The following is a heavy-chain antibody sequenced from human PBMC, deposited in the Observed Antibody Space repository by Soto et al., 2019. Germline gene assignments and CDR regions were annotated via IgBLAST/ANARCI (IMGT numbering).Heavy chain of an antibody. Sequence: QVHLVESGGGGVRPGGSLRLSCAASGFTFSTHAMHWVRQAPGKGLEWVALISYDGTTKYYADSVKGRFTISRDNSKNTLYLQMNSLRGEDMAIYYCARDRPYSSSWYPEYWGQGTLVTVSS. J-gene: IGHJ4*02. CDR2: ISYDGTTK. CDR3: ARDRPYSSSWYPEY. V-gene: IGHV3-30-3*01. CDR1: GFTFSTHA. D-gene: IGHD6-13*01.